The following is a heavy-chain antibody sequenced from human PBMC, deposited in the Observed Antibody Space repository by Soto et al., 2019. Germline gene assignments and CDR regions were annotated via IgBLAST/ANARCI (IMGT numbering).Heavy chain of an antibody. CDR3: AKPSYTFGVVIVGAFDY. Sequence: EVQLLDSGGGLVQPGGSLRLSCAASGFAFSTYALSWVRQSPGKGLEGVSGISGSGDNRYYADCVKGRFTISRDNSKNTVYLQMNSLKVEDTATYHCAKPSYTFGVVIVGAFDYWGQGALVTVSS. D-gene: IGHD3-3*01. CDR2: ISGSGDNR. CDR1: GFAFSTYA. V-gene: IGHV3-23*01. J-gene: IGHJ4*02.